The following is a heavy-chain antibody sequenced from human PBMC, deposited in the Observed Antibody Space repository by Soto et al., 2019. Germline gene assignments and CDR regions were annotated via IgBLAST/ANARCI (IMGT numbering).Heavy chain of an antibody. J-gene: IGHJ4*02. D-gene: IGHD3-9*01. CDR1: GFTFSSYS. Sequence: GGSLRLSCAASGFTFSSYSMNWVRQAPGKGLEWVSYISSSSSTIYYADSVKGRFTISRDNAKNSLYLQMNSLRDEDTAVYYCARDGALDWLLYPAPVDYWGQGTLVTVSS. CDR3: ARDGALDWLLYPAPVDY. V-gene: IGHV3-48*02. CDR2: ISSSSSTI.